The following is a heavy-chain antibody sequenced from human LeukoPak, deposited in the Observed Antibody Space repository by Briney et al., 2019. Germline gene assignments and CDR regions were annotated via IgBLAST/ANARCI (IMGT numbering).Heavy chain of an antibody. D-gene: IGHD3-9*01. CDR2: INPSGGST. CDR3: ARDGFDWPTPFDY. V-gene: IGHV1-46*01. CDR1: GYTFTSYY. J-gene: IGHJ4*02. Sequence: GASVKVSCKTSGYTFTSYYMHWVRQAPGQGLEWMGIINPSGGSTTYAQKFQGRVTMTRDMSTSTAYMELRSLRSDDTAVYYCARDGFDWPTPFDYWGQGTLVTVSS.